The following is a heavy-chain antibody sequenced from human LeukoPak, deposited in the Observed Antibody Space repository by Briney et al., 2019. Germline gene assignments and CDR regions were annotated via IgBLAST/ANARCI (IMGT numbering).Heavy chain of an antibody. D-gene: IGHD3-3*01. CDR2: ISGSGGST. CDR3: AKPTQINYDFWSGYYLFYY. V-gene: IGHV3-23*01. Sequence: GGSLRLSCAASGFTFSSYAMSWVRQAPGKGLEWVPAISGSGGSTYYADSVKGRFTISRDNSKNTLYPQMNSLRAEDTAVYYCAKPTQINYDFWSGYYLFYYWGQGTLVTVSS. J-gene: IGHJ4*02. CDR1: GFTFSSYA.